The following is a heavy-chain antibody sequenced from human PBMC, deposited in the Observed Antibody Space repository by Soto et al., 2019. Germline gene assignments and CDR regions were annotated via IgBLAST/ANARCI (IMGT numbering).Heavy chain of an antibody. D-gene: IGHD3-3*01. CDR3: ATGAIYYDFWSGYYTRSYNCFDP. Sequence: QVQLVQSGAEVKKPGASVKVSCKASGYTCTSYGISWVRQAPGQGLEWMGWISAYNGNTNYAQKLQGRVTMTTDTATSTAYMELWSLRSDDTAVYYCATGAIYYDFWSGYYTRSYNCFDPWVQGTLVTVSS. CDR2: ISAYNGNT. J-gene: IGHJ5*02. V-gene: IGHV1-18*01. CDR1: GYTCTSYG.